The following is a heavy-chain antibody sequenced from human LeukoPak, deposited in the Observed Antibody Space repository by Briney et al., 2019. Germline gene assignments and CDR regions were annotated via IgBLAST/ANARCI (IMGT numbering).Heavy chain of an antibody. CDR3: AANFVDILTGSDLGWFDP. Sequence: PVTVSFMASGFTFTSSAMQWVRQARGQRRAWIGWIVVGSGNTNYGQKFQERVTITRDMSTSTDYMELSSLRSEYTAVYYCAANFVDILTGSDLGWFDPWGQGTLVTVSS. V-gene: IGHV1-58*02. J-gene: IGHJ5*02. CDR1: GFTFTSSA. CDR2: IVVGSGNT. D-gene: IGHD3-9*01.